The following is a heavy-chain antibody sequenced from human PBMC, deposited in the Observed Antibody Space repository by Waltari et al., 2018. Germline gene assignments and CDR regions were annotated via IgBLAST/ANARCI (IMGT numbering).Heavy chain of an antibody. D-gene: IGHD2-2*01. Sequence: QVQLVQSGAEVKKPGASVKVSCKAYGSTFTSYAMHWVRQAPGQRLEWMGWINAGNGNTKYSQKFQGRGTITRDTSASTAYMELSSLRSEDTAVYYCARAYCSSTSCYRWFDPWGQGTLVTVSS. CDR3: ARAYCSSTSCYRWFDP. CDR1: GSTFTSYA. V-gene: IGHV1-3*01. J-gene: IGHJ5*02. CDR2: INAGNGNT.